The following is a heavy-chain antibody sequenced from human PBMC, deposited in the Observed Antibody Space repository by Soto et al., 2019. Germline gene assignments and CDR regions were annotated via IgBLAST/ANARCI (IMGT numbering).Heavy chain of an antibody. CDR3: ARGLDEVNSDYSNAVRAWSFDY. CDR1: GFTFSSYA. V-gene: IGHV3-30-3*01. Sequence: GGSLRLSCAASGFTFSSYAMHWVRQAPGKGLEWVAVISYDGSNKYYADSVKGRFTISRDNSKNTLYLQMNSLRAEDTAVYYCARGLDEVNSDYSNAVRAWSFDYWGQGTLVTVSS. J-gene: IGHJ4*02. CDR2: ISYDGSNK. D-gene: IGHD4-4*01.